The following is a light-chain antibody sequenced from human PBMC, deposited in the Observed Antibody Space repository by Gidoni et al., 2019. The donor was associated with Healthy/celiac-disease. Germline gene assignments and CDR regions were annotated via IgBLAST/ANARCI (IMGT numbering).Light chain of an antibody. CDR3: QQYGSYRT. V-gene: IGKV3-20*01. J-gene: IGKJ1*01. Sequence: MLLMQPPGTLSLSPGERASLSCRASQSVSSSYFAWYQQNPGQDPRSLIYGASSNSPGIPARFRGSWSGADFTLTISRLEPEDFAVYYCQQYGSYRTFGQGTKVEIK. CDR1: QSVSSSY. CDR2: GAS.